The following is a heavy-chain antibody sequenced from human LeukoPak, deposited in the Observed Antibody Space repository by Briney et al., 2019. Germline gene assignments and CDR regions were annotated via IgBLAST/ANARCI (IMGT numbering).Heavy chain of an antibody. CDR1: GYTFISYG. V-gene: IGHV1-18*01. CDR3: ARDLGSKKCFEY. Sequence: GAAVKVSCKASGYTFISYGITWARQAPGQGLEWMGWIGRNNGNTKFAQKCQGRGTMTTDTSTTTAYMELRSLRSDDTAVYFCARDLGSKKCFEYWGQGTLVTVSS. J-gene: IGHJ4*02. CDR2: IGRNNGNT. D-gene: IGHD1-26*01.